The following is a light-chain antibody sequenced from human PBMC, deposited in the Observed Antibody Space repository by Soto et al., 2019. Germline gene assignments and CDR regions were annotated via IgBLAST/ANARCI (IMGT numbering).Light chain of an antibody. CDR1: EAISHY. CDR2: GAS. V-gene: IGKV1-39*01. J-gene: IGKJ4*01. Sequence: IHMTQSPSSLSASIGDRVTITCRASEAISHYLNLYQQKPGKAPKLLIYGASKLQSGVPSRFSGSGSGTDFTLTITSLQGEDFATYYCQQSSSTPLTFGGGTKVEI. CDR3: QQSSSTPLT.